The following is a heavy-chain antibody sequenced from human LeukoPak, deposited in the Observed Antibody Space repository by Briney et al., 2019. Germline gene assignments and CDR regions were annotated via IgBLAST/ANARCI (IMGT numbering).Heavy chain of an antibody. V-gene: IGHV3-30*02. CDR2: IRYDGSNK. CDR3: AKGALYSSSWYVLSMSGGPNWYFDL. J-gene: IGHJ2*01. D-gene: IGHD6-13*01. CDR1: GFTFSSYG. Sequence: PGGSLRLSCAASGFTFSSYGMHWVRQAPGKGLEWVAFIRYDGSNKYYADSVKGRFTISRDNSKNTLYLQMNSLRAEDTAVYYCAKGALYSSSWYVLSMSGGPNWYFDLWGRGTLVTVSS.